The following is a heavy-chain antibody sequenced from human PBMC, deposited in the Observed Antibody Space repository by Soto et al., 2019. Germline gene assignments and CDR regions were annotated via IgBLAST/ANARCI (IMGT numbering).Heavy chain of an antibody. CDR2: ISHSGST. J-gene: IGHJ6*02. V-gene: IGHV4-34*01. D-gene: IGHD3-3*01. CDR1: GGSFSDYY. Sequence: QVQLQQWGAGLLKPSETLSLTCAVYGGSFSDYYWSWIRQPPGKGLELIGEISHSGSTNYNPSVTSRVTISVDTSTNQFSLKLNSVTAADTAVYYCARGRKGRTVLRFLEWSPHGMDVWGQGTTVTVSS. CDR3: ARGRKGRTVLRFLEWSPHGMDV.